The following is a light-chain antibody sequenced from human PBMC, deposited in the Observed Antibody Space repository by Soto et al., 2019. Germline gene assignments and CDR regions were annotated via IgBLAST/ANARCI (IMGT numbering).Light chain of an antibody. V-gene: IGKV3-11*01. Sequence: EIVLTQSPATLSLSPGERATLSCRASQSVSIYLAWYQRKPGQAPRLLIYDASNRATGIPARFSGSGSGTDFTLPISSLEPEDFAVSFCQQRSNWPLTFGGGTKVEIK. CDR1: QSVSIY. CDR3: QQRSNWPLT. CDR2: DAS. J-gene: IGKJ4*01.